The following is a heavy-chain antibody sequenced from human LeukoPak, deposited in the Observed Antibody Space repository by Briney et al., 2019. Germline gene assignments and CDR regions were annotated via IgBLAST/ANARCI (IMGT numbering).Heavy chain of an antibody. CDR2: IYYSGST. J-gene: IGHJ6*03. CDR3: ASVRRGFGESSKYYAYYYMGV. CDR1: GGSISSSSYY. V-gene: IGHV4-39*01. Sequence: SETLSLTCTVSGGSISSSSYYWGWIRQPPGKGLEWIGNIYYSGSTYYNPSLKSRVTISLDTSKNQFSLKLSSVTAADTAVYYCASVRRGFGESSKYYAYYYMGVWGKGTTVTISS. D-gene: IGHD3-10*01.